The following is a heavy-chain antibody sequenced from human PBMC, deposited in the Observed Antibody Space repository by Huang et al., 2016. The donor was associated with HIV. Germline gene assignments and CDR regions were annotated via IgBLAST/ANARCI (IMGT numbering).Heavy chain of an antibody. CDR3: ARPLLGYSNGYYFDN. Sequence: EVQLVQSGAVVKKPGESLKISCKGSGYRFTNYWIGWVRQMPGKGLEWMGFLYPGDSDTKYSPSFQGQVTISADKSVSTAYLQWSRLKASDSAVYYCARPLLGYSNGYYFDNWGQGTLVTVSS. CDR1: GYRFTNYW. CDR2: LYPGDSDT. V-gene: IGHV5-51*03. J-gene: IGHJ4*02. D-gene: IGHD5-18*01.